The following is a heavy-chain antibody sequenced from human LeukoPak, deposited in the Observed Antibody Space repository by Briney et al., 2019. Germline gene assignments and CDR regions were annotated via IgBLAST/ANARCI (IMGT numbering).Heavy chain of an antibody. CDR2: IYPGDSDT. Sequence: GESLKISCKGSGYSFTNYWIGWVRQMPGKGLEWMGIIYPGDSDTRYSPSFQGQVTISADKSISTAYLQWSSLKASDTAMYYCARPIYGGNSGLYFQHWGQGTLVTVSS. D-gene: IGHD4-23*01. J-gene: IGHJ1*01. V-gene: IGHV5-51*01. CDR3: ARPIYGGNSGLYFQH. CDR1: GYSFTNYW.